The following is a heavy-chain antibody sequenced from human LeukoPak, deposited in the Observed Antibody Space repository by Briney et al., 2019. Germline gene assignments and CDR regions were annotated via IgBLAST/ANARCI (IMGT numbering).Heavy chain of an antibody. CDR2: IWYDGSNK. D-gene: IGHD6-19*01. V-gene: IGHV3-33*06. Sequence: GGSLRLSCAASGFTFSSYGMHWVRQAPGKGLEWVAVIWYDGSNKYYADSVKGRFTISRDNSKNTLYLQMNSLRAEDTAVYYCAKDSRYSSGWADAFDIWGQGTMVTVSS. CDR3: AKDSRYSSGWADAFDI. J-gene: IGHJ3*02. CDR1: GFTFSSYG.